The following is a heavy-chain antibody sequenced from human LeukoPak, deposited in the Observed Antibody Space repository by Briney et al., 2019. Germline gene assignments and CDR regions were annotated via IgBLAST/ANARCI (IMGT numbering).Heavy chain of an antibody. J-gene: IGHJ6*03. V-gene: IGHV1-24*01. D-gene: IGHD2-15*01. CDR2: FDPEDGET. Sequence: ASVKVSCKVSGYTLPELSMHWVRQAPAKGLEWMGGFDPEDGETIYAQKFQGRVTMTEDTSTDTAYMELSSLRSEDTAVYYCATDRPCSGGSCYSSQNYYYYMDVWGKGTTVTVSS. CDR3: ATDRPCSGGSCYSSQNYYYYMDV. CDR1: GYTLPELS.